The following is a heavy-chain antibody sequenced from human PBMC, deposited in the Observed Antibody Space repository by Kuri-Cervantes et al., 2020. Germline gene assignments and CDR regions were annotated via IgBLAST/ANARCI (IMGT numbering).Heavy chain of an antibody. CDR1: GYTFTSYA. CDR2: INTNTGNP. Sequence: ASVKVSCKASGYTFTSYAMNWVRQAPGQGLEWMGWINTNTGNPTYAQGFTGRFVFSLDTSVSTAYLQISSLKAEDTAVYYCARDHDWNDELGAFDIWDQGTMVTVSS. CDR3: ARDHDWNDELGAFDI. J-gene: IGHJ3*02. D-gene: IGHD1-1*01. V-gene: IGHV7-4-1*02.